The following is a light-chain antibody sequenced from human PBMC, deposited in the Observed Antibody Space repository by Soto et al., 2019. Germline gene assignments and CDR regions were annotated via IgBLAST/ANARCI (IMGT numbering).Light chain of an antibody. CDR3: QSYDSSLSGYYV. CDR1: SSNIGAGYD. Sequence: QSVLTQPPSLSGAPGQRVTISCTGSSSNIGAGYDVHWYQQLPGTAPKLLIYGNSNRPSGVPDRFSGSKAGTSASLAITGRQAEDEADYYCQSYDSSLSGYYVFGTGTKLTVL. CDR2: GNS. J-gene: IGLJ1*01. V-gene: IGLV1-40*01.